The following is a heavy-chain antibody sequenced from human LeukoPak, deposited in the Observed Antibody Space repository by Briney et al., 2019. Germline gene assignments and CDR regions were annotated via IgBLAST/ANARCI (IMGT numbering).Heavy chain of an antibody. D-gene: IGHD6-19*01. J-gene: IGHJ4*02. V-gene: IGHV1-69*13. Sequence: SVKVSCKASGGTFISYAISWVRQAPGQGLEWMGGIIPIFGTANYAQKFQGRVTITADESTSTAYMELSSLRSEDTAVYYCAGDRGYSSGWNDYWGQGTLVTVSS. CDR1: GGTFISYA. CDR3: AGDRGYSSGWNDY. CDR2: IIPIFGTA.